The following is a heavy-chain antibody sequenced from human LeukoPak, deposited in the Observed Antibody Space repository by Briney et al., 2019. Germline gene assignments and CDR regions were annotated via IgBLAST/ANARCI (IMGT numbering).Heavy chain of an antibody. D-gene: IGHD2-15*01. J-gene: IGHJ5*02. CDR3: ARGIGDPYCSGGSCYSGGWFDP. CDR1: GYTFTSYT. V-gene: IGHV1-18*01. Sequence: ASVKVSCKASGYTFTSYTISWVRQAPGQGLEWMGWISAYNGNTDYAQKLQDRVTMTTDTSTSTAYMELRSLRSDDTAVYYCARGIGDPYCSGGSCYSGGWFDPWGQGTLVTVSS. CDR2: ISAYNGNT.